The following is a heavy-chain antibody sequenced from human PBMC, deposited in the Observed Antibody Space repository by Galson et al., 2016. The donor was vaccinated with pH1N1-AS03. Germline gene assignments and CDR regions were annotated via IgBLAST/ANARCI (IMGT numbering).Heavy chain of an antibody. CDR2: ISGDGDVT. CDR3: ANHGNNGFHSLEY. Sequence: SLRLSCAASGFTFSNFAMSWVRQGPGEGLEWVSAISGDGDVTYYADSMKGRFIISRDNSKDTLYLQMNRLRAEDTAQYYCANHGNNGFHSLEYLGQGTLIIVS. V-gene: IGHV3-23*01. J-gene: IGHJ4*02. CDR1: GFTFSNFA. D-gene: IGHD1/OR15-1a*01.